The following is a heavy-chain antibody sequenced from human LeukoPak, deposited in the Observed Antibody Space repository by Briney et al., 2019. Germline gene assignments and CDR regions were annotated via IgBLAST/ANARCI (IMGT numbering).Heavy chain of an antibody. D-gene: IGHD3-22*01. J-gene: IGHJ4*02. V-gene: IGHV1-2*02. Sequence: ASVKVSCKAPGYTFTGYYMHWVRQAPGQGLEWMGWINPNSGGTNYAQKFQGRVTMTRDTSISTAYMELSRLRSDDTAVYYCARGITMIVVAAGLDYWGQGTLVTVSS. CDR2: INPNSGGT. CDR1: GYTFTGYY. CDR3: ARGITMIVVAAGLDY.